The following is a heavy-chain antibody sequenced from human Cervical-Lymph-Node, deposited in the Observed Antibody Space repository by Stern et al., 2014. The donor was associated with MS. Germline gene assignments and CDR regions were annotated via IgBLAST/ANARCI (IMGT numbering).Heavy chain of an antibody. D-gene: IGHD3-22*01. CDR3: ASEEAGYYDSLDP. J-gene: IGHJ5*02. CDR2: MDPGRGDT. V-gene: IGHV1-8*02. Sequence: VQLEESGAEVQKPGASVKVSCKTSGYTFSSYEINWVRQASGQGLEWMGRMDPGRGDTVYAQKFRGRFTVTRNTSINTAYMELRILTPEDTAIYYCASEEAGYYDSLDPWGQGTLVIVSS. CDR1: GYTFSSYE.